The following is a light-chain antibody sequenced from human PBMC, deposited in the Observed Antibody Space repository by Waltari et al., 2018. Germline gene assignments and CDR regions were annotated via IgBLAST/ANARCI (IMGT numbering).Light chain of an antibody. J-gene: IGKJ1*01. CDR1: QSVLYSSNNKNY. CDR2: WAS. V-gene: IGKV4-1*01. CDR3: QQFYTTPWT. Sequence: DIVMTQSPDSLAVSLGERATINCKSSQSVLYSSNNKNYLAWYQQKPGQPPKLHIYWASTRESGVPDRFSGSGSGTDFTLTISSLQAEDVALYYCQQFYTTPWTFGPGTKVEIK.